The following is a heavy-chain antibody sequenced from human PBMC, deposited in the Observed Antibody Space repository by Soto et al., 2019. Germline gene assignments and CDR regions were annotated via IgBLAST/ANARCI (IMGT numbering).Heavy chain of an antibody. CDR3: ASGPYYYYMDV. Sequence: SETLSLTCTVSGGSISTTSTYWGWIRQPPGKGLEWIANFYYGGSTYYNPSLKSRVTMSVDTSKEQFSLKLTSVTAADTAMYLCASGPYYYYMDVWGKGTTVTVSS. J-gene: IGHJ6*03. V-gene: IGHV4-39*01. CDR2: FYYGGST. CDR1: GGSISTTSTY.